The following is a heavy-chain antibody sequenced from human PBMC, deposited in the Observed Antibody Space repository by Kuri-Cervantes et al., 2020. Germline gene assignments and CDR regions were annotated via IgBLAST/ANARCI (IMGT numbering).Heavy chain of an antibody. D-gene: IGHD3-22*01. CDR1: VDSISSYF. CDR2: IYYSGST. J-gene: IGHJ3*02. CDR3: ARTAITMIVLSVYDAFDI. V-gene: IGHV4-59*08. Sequence: GSLRLSCTVSVDSISSYFWSWIRQPPGKGLEWIGYIYYSGSTNYNPSLRSRVTISVDTSKNQFSLKLSSVTAADTAVYYCARTAITMIVLSVYDAFDIWGQGTMVTVSS.